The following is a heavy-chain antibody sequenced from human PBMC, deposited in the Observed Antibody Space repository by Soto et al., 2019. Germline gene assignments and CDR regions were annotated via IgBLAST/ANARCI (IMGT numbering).Heavy chain of an antibody. J-gene: IGHJ5*02. Sequence: ASVKVSCKASGYSFTSYGISWVRQAPGQGLEWMGWISAYNGNTNYAQKLQGRVTMTTDTSTSTAYMELRSLRSDDTAVYYCARVGRYYYGSGSSTWGQGTLVTVSS. CDR2: ISAYNGNT. V-gene: IGHV1-18*01. D-gene: IGHD3-10*01. CDR1: GYSFTSYG. CDR3: ARVGRYYYGSGSST.